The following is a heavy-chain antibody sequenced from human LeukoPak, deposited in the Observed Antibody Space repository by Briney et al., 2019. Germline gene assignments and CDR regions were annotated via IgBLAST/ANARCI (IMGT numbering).Heavy chain of an antibody. Sequence: SETLSLTCTVSGGSISSYYWSWIRQPPGKGLEWIGYIYYSGSTNYNPSLKSRVTISVDTSKNQFSLKLSSVTAADTAVYYCARGGAEGPYSSSWYGRYFDYWGQGTLVTVSS. CDR2: IYYSGST. J-gene: IGHJ4*02. D-gene: IGHD6-13*01. V-gene: IGHV4-59*01. CDR3: ARGGAEGPYSSSWYGRYFDY. CDR1: GGSISSYY.